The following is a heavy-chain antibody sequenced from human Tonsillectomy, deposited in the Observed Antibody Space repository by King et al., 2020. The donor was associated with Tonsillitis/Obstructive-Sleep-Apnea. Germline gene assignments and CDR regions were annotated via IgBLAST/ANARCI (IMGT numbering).Heavy chain of an antibody. CDR3: AGEGDGDYYFDY. Sequence: VQLVESGGGLVKPGGSLRLSCAASGFIFSDYYMSWIRQAPGKGLEWVSYISSSSSYTNYADSVKGRFTISRDNANNSLYLQMNILRAEDTAVYYCAGEGDGDYYFDYWGQGTLVTVSS. CDR1: GFIFSDYY. CDR2: ISSSSSYT. J-gene: IGHJ4*02. V-gene: IGHV3-11*06. D-gene: IGHD4-17*01.